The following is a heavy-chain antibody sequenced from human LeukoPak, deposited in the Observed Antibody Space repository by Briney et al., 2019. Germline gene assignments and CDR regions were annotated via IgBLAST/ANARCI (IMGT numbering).Heavy chain of an antibody. CDR2: IRFAGGNK. D-gene: IGHD1-20*01. CDR1: GFTFSSYN. CDR3: AKDYNWGFDY. V-gene: IGHV3-30*02. Sequence: PGGSLRLSCAASGFTFSSYNMHWVRQAPGEGLEWVAFIRFAGGNKDYADSVKGRFTISRDNSKNMLRLQMNSLRPEDTAMYYCAKDYNWGFDYWGQGTLVTVSS. J-gene: IGHJ4*02.